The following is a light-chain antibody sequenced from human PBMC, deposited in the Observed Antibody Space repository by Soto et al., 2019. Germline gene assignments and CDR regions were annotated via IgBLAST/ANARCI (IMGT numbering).Light chain of an antibody. V-gene: IGKV3-15*01. CDR1: QSVSSN. J-gene: IGKJ1*01. CDR3: QQYNSWPRT. CDR2: GAS. Sequence: EIVLTQSPATLSLSPGERATLSCRASQSVSSNLAWYHQKPGQAPRLLIYGASTRATGIPARFSGSGSGTEFTLTISSLQSEDFAVYYCQQYNSWPRTFGQGTKVDIK.